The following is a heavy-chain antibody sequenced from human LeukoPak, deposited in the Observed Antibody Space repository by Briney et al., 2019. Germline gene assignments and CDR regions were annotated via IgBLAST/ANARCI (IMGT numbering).Heavy chain of an antibody. D-gene: IGHD4-23*01. CDR1: GGSISSFNW. V-gene: IGHV4-4*02. Sequence: AETLSLTCAVSGGSISSFNWWGWVRQPPGKGLEWIGEIYHSGSTNYNPSLESRVTISVDKSKNQFSLKLSSVTAADTAVYYCARQSVGFDYWGQGTLVTVSS. CDR2: IYHSGST. CDR3: ARQSVGFDY. J-gene: IGHJ4*02.